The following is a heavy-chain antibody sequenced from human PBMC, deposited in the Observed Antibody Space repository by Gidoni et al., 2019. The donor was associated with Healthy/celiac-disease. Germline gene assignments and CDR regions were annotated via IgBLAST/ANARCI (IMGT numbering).Heavy chain of an antibody. D-gene: IGHD6-19*01. V-gene: IGHV3-23*01. CDR2: ISGSGGCT. CDR3: AKDAAVIAVAGDYFDF. Sequence: EVQLLESGGGLVQPGGSLRLSCAASGFTFTSSDMTWVRKAPGRGLEWVSAISGSGGCTYYADSVRGRFTISRDNSKNTLSLQITSLRADDTAVYYCAKDAAVIAVAGDYFDFWGQGTLVTVSS. CDR1: GFTFTSSD. J-gene: IGHJ4*02.